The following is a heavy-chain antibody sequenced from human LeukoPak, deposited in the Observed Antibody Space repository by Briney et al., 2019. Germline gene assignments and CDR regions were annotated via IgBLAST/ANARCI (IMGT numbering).Heavy chain of an antibody. V-gene: IGHV1-2*02. CDR3: ATSTVTTFTFDY. CDR1: GYTFTGYY. CDR2: INPNSGGT. D-gene: IGHD4-17*01. Sequence: ASVKVSCKASGYTFTGYYMHWERQAPGQGLEWMGWINPNSGGTNYAQKFQGRVTMTRDTSISTAYMELSRLRSDDTAVYYCATSTVTTFTFDYWGQGTLVTVSS. J-gene: IGHJ4*02.